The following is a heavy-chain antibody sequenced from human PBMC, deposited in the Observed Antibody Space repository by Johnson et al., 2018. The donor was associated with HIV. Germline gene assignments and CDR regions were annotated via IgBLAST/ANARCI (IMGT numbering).Heavy chain of an antibody. D-gene: IGHD3-22*01. CDR1: GFTFNNYA. J-gene: IGHJ3*02. V-gene: IGHV3-72*01. Sequence: VQLVESGGGLAQPGGSLILSCAASGFTFNNYAMHWVRQAPGKGLEWVGRTRNKANSYTTEYAASVKGRFPIQRDESKNSLYLQMNSLKTEDPAVYYCARVGRVYDSSGYAIDAFDIWGQGTMVTVSS. CDR2: TRNKANSYTT. CDR3: ARVGRVYDSSGYAIDAFDI.